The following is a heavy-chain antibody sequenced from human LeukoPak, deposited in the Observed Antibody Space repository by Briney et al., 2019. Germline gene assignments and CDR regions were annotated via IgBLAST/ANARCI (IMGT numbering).Heavy chain of an antibody. J-gene: IGHJ4*01. CDR2: IDGGGSST. Sequence: GGALRLFCGASGFTFSYHWMHWVRQVPGKGLLWVSRIDGGGSSTSYADSVKGRFSISRDNAKSTLYLQMSSLRAEDTAVYYCARGPGSSGGAYVGDYWGPGTLVTVSS. V-gene: IGHV3-74*01. CDR3: ARGPGSSGGAYVGDY. CDR1: GFTFSYHW. D-gene: IGHD3-22*01.